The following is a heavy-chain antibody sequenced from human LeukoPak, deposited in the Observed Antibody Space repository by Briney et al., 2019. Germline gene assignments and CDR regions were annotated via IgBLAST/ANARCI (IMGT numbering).Heavy chain of an antibody. Sequence: GGSLRLSCAASGFTFSSYSMNWVRQAPGKGLEWASSISSSSSYIYYADSVKGRFIISRDNAKNSLYLQMNSLRAEDTAVYYCARDAHYYGSGSYYYGMDVWGQGTTVTVSS. CDR1: GFTFSSYS. V-gene: IGHV3-21*01. J-gene: IGHJ6*02. CDR3: ARDAHYYGSGSYYYGMDV. CDR2: ISSSSSYI. D-gene: IGHD3-10*01.